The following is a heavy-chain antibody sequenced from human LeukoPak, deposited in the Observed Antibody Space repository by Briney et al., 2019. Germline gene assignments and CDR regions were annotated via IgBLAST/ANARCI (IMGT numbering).Heavy chain of an antibody. D-gene: IGHD1-26*01. V-gene: IGHV3-74*01. CDR1: GLSLSSYW. J-gene: IGHJ4*02. Sequence: GGSLRLSCAASGLSLSSYWMHWVRQAPGKGLVWVSRIKSDGSSRSYADSVKGRFTISRDNAENTVFLQMNSLRAEDTAVYYCERGHGTYKDYWGQGTLVTVSS. CDR3: ERGHGTYKDY. CDR2: IKSDGSSR.